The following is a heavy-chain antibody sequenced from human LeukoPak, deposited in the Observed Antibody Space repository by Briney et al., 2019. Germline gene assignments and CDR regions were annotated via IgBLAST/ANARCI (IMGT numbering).Heavy chain of an antibody. J-gene: IGHJ5*02. D-gene: IGHD1-26*01. CDR1: GGSTSSYY. CDR3: ARLGNNLGATTFGWFDP. CDR2: IYYTGST. Sequence: PSETLSLTCTVSGGSTSSYYWSWIRQPPGKGLKWIGYIYYTGSTNYNPSLKSRVTISVDTSKNQFSLKLSSVTAADTAVYYCARLGNNLGATTFGWFDPWGQGTLVTVSS. V-gene: IGHV4-59*08.